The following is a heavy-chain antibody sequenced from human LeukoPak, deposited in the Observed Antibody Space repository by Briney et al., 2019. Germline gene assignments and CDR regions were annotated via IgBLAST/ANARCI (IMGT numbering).Heavy chain of an antibody. J-gene: IGHJ4*02. CDR1: GFTFSSYT. CDR3: ARVGPSYGYVDF. Sequence: GESLTLSCAASGFTFSSYTMNWVRQAPGKGLEWVSSISSSSGDIYYADSLRGRFTISRDNAKNSLYLQMNSLRAEDTAVYYCARVGPSYGYVDFWGQGTLVTVSS. CDR2: ISSSSGDI. D-gene: IGHD5-18*01. V-gene: IGHV3-21*01.